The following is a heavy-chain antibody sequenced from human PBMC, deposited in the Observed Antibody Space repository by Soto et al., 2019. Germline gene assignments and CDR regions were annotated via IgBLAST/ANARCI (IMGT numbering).Heavy chain of an antibody. CDR1: GDSVSSNSAA. Sequence: SQTLSLTCAISGDSVSSNSAAWNWIRQSPSRGLEWLGRTYYRSKWYNDYAVSVKSRITINPDTSKNQFSLQLNSVTPEDTAVYYCARAKFPFANHSSGSGVAFDIWGQGTMVTVS. J-gene: IGHJ3*02. CDR2: TYYRSKWYN. D-gene: IGHD6-19*01. V-gene: IGHV6-1*01. CDR3: ARAKFPFANHSSGSGVAFDI.